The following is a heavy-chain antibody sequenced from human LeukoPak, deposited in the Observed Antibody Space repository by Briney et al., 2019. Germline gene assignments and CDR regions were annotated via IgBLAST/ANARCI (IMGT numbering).Heavy chain of an antibody. J-gene: IGHJ3*02. Sequence: SETLSLTCTVSGGSMSSYYWSWIRQPAGKGLEWIGRVYTSGRTNYNPSLRSRVTMSIDTSKKKFSLKLSSVTAADTAVYYCARHSGSSWLVRPYDAFDIWGQGTMVTVSS. CDR2: VYTSGRT. D-gene: IGHD6-13*01. CDR3: ARHSGSSWLVRPYDAFDI. CDR1: GGSMSSYY. V-gene: IGHV4-4*07.